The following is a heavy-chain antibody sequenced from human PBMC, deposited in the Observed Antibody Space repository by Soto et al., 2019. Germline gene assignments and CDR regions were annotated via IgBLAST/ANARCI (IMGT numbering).Heavy chain of an antibody. V-gene: IGHV3-72*01. CDR2: IRNKAASHTT. J-gene: IGHJ4*02. D-gene: IGHD4-4*01. Sequence: EVQLVESGGGWVQPGGSLRLSCAASGFTFSDYYMDWVRQAPGKGLEWVGRIRNKAASHTTEYAASVKGRFTISRDDSKNSLYLQLNSLKSEDTAVYYCAKDRQYPRDYFHYWGQGTLVTVSS. CDR3: AKDRQYPRDYFHY. CDR1: GFTFSDYY.